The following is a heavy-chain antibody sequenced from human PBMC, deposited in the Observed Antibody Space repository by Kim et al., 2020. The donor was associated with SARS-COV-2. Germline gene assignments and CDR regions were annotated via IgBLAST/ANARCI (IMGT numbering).Heavy chain of an antibody. V-gene: IGHV1-69*13. CDR3: ARGSKQWLLEGGSFDY. J-gene: IGHJ4*02. CDR1: GGTFSSYA. D-gene: IGHD6-19*01. Sequence: SVKVSCKASGGTFSSYAISLVRQAPGQGLEWMGGIIPIFGTANYAQKFQGRVTITADESTSTAYMELSSLRSEDTAVYYCARGSKQWLLEGGSFDYWGQGTLVTVSS. CDR2: IIPIFGTA.